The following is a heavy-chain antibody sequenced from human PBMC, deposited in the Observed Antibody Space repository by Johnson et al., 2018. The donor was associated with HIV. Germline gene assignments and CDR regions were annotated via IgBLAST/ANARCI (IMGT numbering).Heavy chain of an antibody. CDR2: ISWNSGSI. V-gene: IGHV3-9*01. D-gene: IGHD6-6*01. CDR3: AKDSAWDSSSSGAFDI. J-gene: IGHJ3*02. Sequence: QLVESGGGLVQPGRSLRLSCAASGFTFDDYAMHWVRQAPGKGLEWVSGISWNSGSIGYADSVKGRFTISRDNAKNSLYLQMNSLRAEDTALYYCAKDSAWDSSSSGAFDIWGQGTMVTVSS. CDR1: GFTFDDYA.